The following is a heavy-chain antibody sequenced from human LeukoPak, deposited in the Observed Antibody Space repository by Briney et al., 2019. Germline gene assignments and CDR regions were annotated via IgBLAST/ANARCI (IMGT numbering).Heavy chain of an antibody. V-gene: IGHV3-23*01. J-gene: IGHJ4*02. CDR2: ISGSGGST. D-gene: IGHD6-13*01. Sequence: PGGSLRLSCAASGFTFSSSAMAWVRQAPGKGLEWVSSISGSGGSTWYAASVKGRFTISRDNSKNTVYLQMNSLRAEDTAGYYCGKDRWSSSSWPDYWGQGTLVTVSS. CDR1: GFTFSSSA. CDR3: GKDRWSSSSWPDY.